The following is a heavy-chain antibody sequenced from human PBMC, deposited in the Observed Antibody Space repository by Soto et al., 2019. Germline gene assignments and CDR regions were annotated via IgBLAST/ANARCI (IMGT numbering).Heavy chain of an antibody. D-gene: IGHD6-25*01. CDR3: AKSKSGWVPDF. J-gene: IGHJ4*02. Sequence: ASVKVSCKASGYTFSSSAMHWVRQAPGQSLEWMGWINVGTDKTEYSRRLQGRVTITKDTSASTADMELSGLTSEDTAVYYCAKSKSGWVPDFWGPGTLVTVSS. V-gene: IGHV1-3*01. CDR2: INVGTDKT. CDR1: GYTFSSSA.